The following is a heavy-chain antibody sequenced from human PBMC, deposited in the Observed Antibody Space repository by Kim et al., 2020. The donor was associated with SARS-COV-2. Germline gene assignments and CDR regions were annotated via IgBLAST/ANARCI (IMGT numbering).Heavy chain of an antibody. CDR1: GFTFSSYG. Sequence: GGSLRLSCAASGFTFSSYGMHWVRQAPGKGLEWVAVISYDGSNKYYADSVKGRFTIARDNSKNTLYLQMNSLRAEDTAVYYCAKLVAMVRGASGFDYWG. V-gene: IGHV3-30*18. CDR3: AKLVAMVRGASGFDY. CDR2: ISYDGSNK. D-gene: IGHD3-10*01. J-gene: IGHJ4*01.